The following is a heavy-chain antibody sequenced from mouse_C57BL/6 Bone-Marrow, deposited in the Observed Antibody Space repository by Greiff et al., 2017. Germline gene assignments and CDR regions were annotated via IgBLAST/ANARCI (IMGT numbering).Heavy chain of an antibody. CDR3: TTYYYGSSYGRFAY. J-gene: IGHJ3*01. Sequence: VQLQQSGAELVRPGDSVKLSCTASGFNIKDYYMHWVKQRPEQGLEWLGRIDPEDGANEYAPQFQGKATMTEDTSSNTAYLHRSILTTEDTSDYYGTTYYYGSSYGRFAYWGQGTLVTVSA. CDR1: GFNIKDYY. D-gene: IGHD1-1*01. V-gene: IGHV14-1*01. CDR2: IDPEDGAN.